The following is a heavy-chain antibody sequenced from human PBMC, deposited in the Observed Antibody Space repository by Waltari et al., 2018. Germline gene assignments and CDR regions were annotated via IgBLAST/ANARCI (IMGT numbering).Heavy chain of an antibody. D-gene: IGHD3-10*01. V-gene: IGHV1-2*02. CDR2: INPNSGGT. Sequence: QVQLVQSGAEVKKPGASVRVSCKASGYTFTGYFVHWVRQAPGQGLEWMGCINPNSGGTNYAQKFQGRVTMTRDTSISTAYMDLSRLTSDDTAVYYCAREGVSLWFGELLYSYWGQGTLVTVSS. CDR1: GYTFTGYF. J-gene: IGHJ4*02. CDR3: AREGVSLWFGELLYSY.